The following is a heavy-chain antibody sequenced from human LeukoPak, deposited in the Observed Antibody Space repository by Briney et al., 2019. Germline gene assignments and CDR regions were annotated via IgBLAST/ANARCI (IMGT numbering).Heavy chain of an antibody. Sequence: SETLSLTCTVSGVSISSGGYYWSWIRQHPGKGLEWIGYICYSGTTYYNPSLKSRVTISVDMSENQFSLKLSSVTAADTAVYYCANYGAGTYRFDPWGQGTLVTVSS. CDR1: GVSISSGGYY. V-gene: IGHV4-31*03. CDR2: ICYSGTT. CDR3: ANYGAGTYRFDP. D-gene: IGHD3-10*01. J-gene: IGHJ5*02.